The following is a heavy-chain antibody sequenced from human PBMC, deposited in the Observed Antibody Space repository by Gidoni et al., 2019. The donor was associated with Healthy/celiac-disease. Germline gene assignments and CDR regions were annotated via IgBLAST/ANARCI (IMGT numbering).Heavy chain of an antibody. V-gene: IGHV3-48*02. J-gene: IGHJ4*02. D-gene: IGHD3-9*01. CDR3: ARDSYDILTGYYNFFDY. CDR2: ISSSSSTI. CDR1: GFPFSSYS. Sequence: EVQRVESGGGLVQPGGSLRLSCAASGFPFSSYSMNWVRQAPGKGLVWVSYISSSSSTIYYADSVKGRFTISRDNAKNSLYLQMNSLRDEDTAVYYCARDSYDILTGYYNFFDYWGQGTLVTVSS.